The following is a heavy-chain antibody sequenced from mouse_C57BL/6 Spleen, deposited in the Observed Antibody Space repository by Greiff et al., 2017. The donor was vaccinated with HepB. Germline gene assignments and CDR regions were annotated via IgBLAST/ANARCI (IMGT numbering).Heavy chain of an antibody. J-gene: IGHJ1*03. Sequence: QVQLQQPGAELVMPGASVKLSCKASGYTFTSYWMHWVKQRPGQGLEWIGEIDPSDSYTNYNQKFKGKSTLTVAKSSSTAYMQLSSLTSEDPAVYYCARLDYYGSSPWYFDVWGTGTTVTVSS. CDR2: IDPSDSYT. CDR1: GYTFTSYW. V-gene: IGHV1-69*01. CDR3: ARLDYYGSSPWYFDV. D-gene: IGHD1-1*01.